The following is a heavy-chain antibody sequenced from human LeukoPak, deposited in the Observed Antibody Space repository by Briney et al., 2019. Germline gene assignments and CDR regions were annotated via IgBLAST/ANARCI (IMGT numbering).Heavy chain of an antibody. CDR3: ARVSVTTVVLFDY. CDR1: GGSFSGYY. D-gene: IGHD4-23*01. V-gene: IGHV4-34*01. CDR2: INHSGST. J-gene: IGHJ4*02. Sequence: PSETLSLTCAVYGGSFSGYYWSWIRQPPGKGLEWIGEINHSGSTNYNPSLKSRVTISVDTSKNQFSLKLSSVTAANTAVYYCARVSVTTVVLFDYWGQGTLVTVSS.